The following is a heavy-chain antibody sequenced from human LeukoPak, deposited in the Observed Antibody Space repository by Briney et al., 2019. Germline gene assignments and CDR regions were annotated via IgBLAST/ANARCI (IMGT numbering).Heavy chain of an antibody. CDR3: ARGLGDSSGYYYSDN. CDR2: IIPILGTG. Sequence: SVKVSCKTSGGTFSTYAISWVRQAPGQGLEWMGGIIPILGTGNYAQKFQGRVTITADESTSTAYMELSSLRSEDTAVYYCARGLGDSSGYYYSDNWGQGTLVTVSS. D-gene: IGHD3-22*01. V-gene: IGHV1-69*13. CDR1: GGTFSTYA. J-gene: IGHJ4*02.